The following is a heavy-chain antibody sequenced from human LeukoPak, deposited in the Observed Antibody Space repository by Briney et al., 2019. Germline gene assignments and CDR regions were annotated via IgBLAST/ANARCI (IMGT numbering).Heavy chain of an antibody. CDR2: IRYDGSNK. D-gene: IGHD2-2*01. CDR3: AKQMRQYQLLVDHMDV. J-gene: IGHJ6*03. V-gene: IGHV3-30*02. CDR1: GFTFSSYG. Sequence: PGGSLRLSCAASGFTFSSYGMHWVRQAPGKGLEWVGFIRYDGSNKYYADSVKGRFTISRDNSKNTLYLQMNSLRDEDTAVYYCAKQMRQYQLLVDHMDVWGKGTTVTISS.